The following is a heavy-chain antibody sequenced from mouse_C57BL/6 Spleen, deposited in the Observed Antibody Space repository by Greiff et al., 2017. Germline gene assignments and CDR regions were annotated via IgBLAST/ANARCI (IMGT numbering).Heavy chain of an antibody. CDR3: AREGTYDYDDYAMDY. CDR1: GYTFTDYY. V-gene: IGHV1-76*01. J-gene: IGHJ4*01. CDR2: IYPGSGNT. D-gene: IGHD2-4*01. Sequence: VQLQQSGAELVRPGASVKLSCKASGYTFTDYYINWVKQRPGQGLEWIARIYPGSGNTYYNEKFKGKATLTAEKSSSTAYMQLSSLTSEDSAVYFCAREGTYDYDDYAMDYWGQGTSVTVSS.